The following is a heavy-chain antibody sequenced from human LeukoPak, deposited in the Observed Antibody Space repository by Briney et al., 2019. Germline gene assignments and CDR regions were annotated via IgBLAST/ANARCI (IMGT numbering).Heavy chain of an antibody. CDR1: GYTHTELS. Sequence: GASVKVSCKVSGYTHTELSMHWVRQAPGKGLEGMGGFDPEGGETIYAQKFQGRVTMTEDTSTDTAYMEMRSLRSDDTAVYYCASLRVYSYGRAFDIWGQETMVTVSS. D-gene: IGHD5-18*01. CDR3: ASLRVYSYGRAFDI. V-gene: IGHV1-24*01. CDR2: FDPEGGET. J-gene: IGHJ3*02.